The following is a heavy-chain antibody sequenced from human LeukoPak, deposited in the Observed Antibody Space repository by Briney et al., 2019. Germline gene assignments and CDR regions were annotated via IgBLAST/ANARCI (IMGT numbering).Heavy chain of an antibody. CDR3: AELGITMIGGV. V-gene: IGHV3-48*03. J-gene: IGHJ6*04. CDR2: ISSSGSTI. CDR1: GFTFSSYE. Sequence: PGGSLRLSCAASGFTFSSYEMNWVRQAPGKGLEWVSYISSSGSTIYYADSVKGRFTIFRDNAKNSLYLQVNGLRAEDTAVYYCAELGITMIGGVWGKGTTVTISS. D-gene: IGHD3-10*02.